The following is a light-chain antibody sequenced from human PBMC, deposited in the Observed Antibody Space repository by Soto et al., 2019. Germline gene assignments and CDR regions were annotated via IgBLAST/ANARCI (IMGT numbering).Light chain of an antibody. V-gene: IGLV2-14*03. CDR1: SSDVGGYNC. CDR3: SSYTSSTTLL. CDR2: DVS. J-gene: IGLJ2*01. Sequence: SALTQPASVSGSPGQSITISCTGTSSDVGGYNCVCWYQQHPGKAPKLIIYDVSHRPSGVSNRFSGSKSGNTASLTISGLQAEDEADYFCSSYTSSTTLLFGGGTKLTVL.